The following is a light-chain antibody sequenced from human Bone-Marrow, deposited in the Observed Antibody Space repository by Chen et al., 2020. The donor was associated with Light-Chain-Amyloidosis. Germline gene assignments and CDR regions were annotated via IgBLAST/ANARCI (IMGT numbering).Light chain of an antibody. J-gene: IGLJ3*02. CDR2: EDD. V-gene: IGLV6-57*01. Sequence: NFMLTQPHSVSESPGKTVIISCTRSSGSIATNYVQWYQQRPGSFPTTVIYEDDQRPSGVPDRFSCSIDRSSNSASLTISGLKAEDEADYYCQSYQGSSQGVFGGGTKLTVL. CDR3: QSYQGSSQGV. CDR1: SGSIATNY.